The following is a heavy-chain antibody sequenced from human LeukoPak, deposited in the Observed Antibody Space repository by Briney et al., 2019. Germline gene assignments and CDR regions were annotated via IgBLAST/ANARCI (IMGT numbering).Heavy chain of an antibody. V-gene: IGHV3-11*01. CDR2: ISSSGGTI. CDR1: GFTFSDYY. J-gene: IGHJ3*02. Sequence: GGSLRLSCAASGFTFSDYYMSWIRQAPGKGLEWVSYISSSGGTIYYADSVKGRFTISRDNAKNSLYLQMNSLRAEDTAVYYCARDPVYYYDSSGYVDIWGQGTMVTVSS. CDR3: ARDPVYYYDSSGYVDI. D-gene: IGHD3-22*01.